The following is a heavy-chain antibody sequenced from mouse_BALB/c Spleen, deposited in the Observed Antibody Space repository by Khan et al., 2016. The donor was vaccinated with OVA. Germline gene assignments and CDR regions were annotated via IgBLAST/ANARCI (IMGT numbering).Heavy chain of an antibody. CDR3: ARSPGTSFDY. D-gene: IGHD4-1*01. V-gene: IGHV14-3*02. CDR1: GFNIKDTY. Sequence: VQLQQAGAELVKPGASVKLSCTASGFNIKDTYMHWVKQRPEQGLEWIGRIDPANGNTKYDPKFQGKATITADTSSNTAYLQLSSLTSEDTAVYYWARSPGTSFDYWGQGTTLTVSS. J-gene: IGHJ2*01. CDR2: IDPANGNT.